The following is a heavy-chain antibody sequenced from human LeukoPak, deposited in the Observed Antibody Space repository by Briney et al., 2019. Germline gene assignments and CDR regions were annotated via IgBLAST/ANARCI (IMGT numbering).Heavy chain of an antibody. CDR3: ARDVPNYDDSSGYYYGGDY. V-gene: IGHV3-66*01. D-gene: IGHD3-22*01. J-gene: IGHJ4*02. CDR2: IYSGGST. Sequence: GGSLRLSCAASGFTVSSNYMSWVRQAPGKGLEWVSVIYSGGSTYYADSVKGRFTISRDNSKNTLYLQMNSLRAEDTAVYYCARDVPNYDDSSGYYYGGDYWGQGTLVTVSS. CDR1: GFTVSSNY.